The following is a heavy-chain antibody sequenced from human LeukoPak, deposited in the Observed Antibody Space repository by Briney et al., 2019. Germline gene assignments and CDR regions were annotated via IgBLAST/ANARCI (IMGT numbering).Heavy chain of an antibody. D-gene: IGHD6-13*01. CDR2: IWYDGSDK. V-gene: IGHV3-33*08. CDR1: GFTFSSYW. J-gene: IGHJ1*01. CDR3: ATEGFVVAAAGHIGYFQH. Sequence: TGGSLRLSCAASGFTFSSYWMHWVRQAPGKGLEWVAVIWYDGSDKYYADSVKGRFTISRDNSKSTLYLQMNSLRAEDTAVYYCATEGFVVAAAGHIGYFQHWGQGTLVTVSS.